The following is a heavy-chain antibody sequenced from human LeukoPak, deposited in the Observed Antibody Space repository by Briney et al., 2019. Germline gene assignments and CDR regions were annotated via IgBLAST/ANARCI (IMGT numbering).Heavy chain of an antibody. CDR1: GYTFTIYD. J-gene: IGHJ4*02. D-gene: IGHD2-21*02. V-gene: IGHV1-8*01. CDR2: MNPNSGNT. CDR3: ASSDPCGGDCWVDY. Sequence: ASVKLSCKASGYTFTIYDINWMRQATGQGIEWMGWMNPNSGNTGYVKKFQGRVTMTRNTFISTAYMGLSSLRSEDTAVYYCASSDPCGGDCWVDYWGQGHLVSVSS.